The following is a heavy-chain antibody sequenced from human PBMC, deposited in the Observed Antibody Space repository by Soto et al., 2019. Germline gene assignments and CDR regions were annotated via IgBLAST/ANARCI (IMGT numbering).Heavy chain of an antibody. Sequence: PGGSLRLSCAASGFTFSSYAMHWVRQAPGKGLEWVAVISYDGSNKYYADSVKGRFTISRDNSKNTLYLQMHSLRVEDTAVYYCTKDSGYDSTDWGLGTLVTVSS. J-gene: IGHJ4*02. CDR1: GFTFSSYA. V-gene: IGHV3-30-3*01. CDR2: ISYDGSNK. D-gene: IGHD3-22*01. CDR3: TKDSGYDSTD.